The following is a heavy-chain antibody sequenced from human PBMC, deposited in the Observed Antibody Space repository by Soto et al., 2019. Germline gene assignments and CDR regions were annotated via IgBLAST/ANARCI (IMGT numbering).Heavy chain of an antibody. J-gene: IGHJ4*02. CDR2: INPYNHNT. Sequence: QVQLVQSGAEVKKPGASVKDSCKAFGYTFTTYGISWVRQAPGQGLEWMGWINPYNHNTYYAQKIQGRVTMTTDTSTSTAYMELRSLRSDDSAIYYCARAEKWVTGNMGGYWGQGTLVTVYS. CDR1: GYTFTTYG. D-gene: IGHD1-20*01. V-gene: IGHV1-18*04. CDR3: ARAEKWVTGNMGGY.